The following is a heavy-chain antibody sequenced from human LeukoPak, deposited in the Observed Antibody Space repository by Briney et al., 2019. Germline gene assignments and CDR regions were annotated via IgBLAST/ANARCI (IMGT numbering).Heavy chain of an antibody. D-gene: IGHD2/OR15-2a*01. CDR2: IYHSGST. CDR1: GGSISSSNC. J-gene: IGHJ4*02. V-gene: IGHV4-4*02. Sequence: SETLSLTCAVSGGSISSSNCWSWVRQPPGKGLEWIGEIYHSGSTNYNPSLKSRVTISVDKSKNQFSLKLSSVTAADTAVYYCARDLRFGIWYYFDYWGQGTLVTVSS. CDR3: ARDLRFGIWYYFDY.